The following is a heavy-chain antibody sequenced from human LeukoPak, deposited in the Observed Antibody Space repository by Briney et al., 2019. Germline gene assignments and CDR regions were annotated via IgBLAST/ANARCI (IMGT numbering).Heavy chain of an antibody. D-gene: IGHD3-22*01. CDR2: IYYSGST. J-gene: IGHJ3*02. V-gene: IGHV4-31*03. CDR1: GGSISSGGYY. CDR3: AREISMTLGGGAFDI. Sequence: SETLSLTCTVSGGSISSGGYYWSWIRQHPGKGLEWIGYIYYSGSTYYNPSLKSRVTISVDTSKNQFSLKLTSVTAADTAVYYCAREISMTLGGGAFDIWGQGTMVTVSS.